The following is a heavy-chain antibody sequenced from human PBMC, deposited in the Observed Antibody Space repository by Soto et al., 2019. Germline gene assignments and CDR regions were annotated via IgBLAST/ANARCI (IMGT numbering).Heavy chain of an antibody. Sequence: QVQLVQSGAEVKKPGASVKVSCKASGYTFTSYGISWVRQAPGQGLEWMGWISAYNGNTNYAQKLQGRVTMTTDTXTXTXXMELRSLRSDDTAVYYCARDLSITRASGWCPALRYWGQGTLVTVSS. V-gene: IGHV1-18*01. CDR2: ISAYNGNT. CDR3: ARDLSITRASGWCPALRY. D-gene: IGHD6-19*01. J-gene: IGHJ4*02. CDR1: GYTFTSYG.